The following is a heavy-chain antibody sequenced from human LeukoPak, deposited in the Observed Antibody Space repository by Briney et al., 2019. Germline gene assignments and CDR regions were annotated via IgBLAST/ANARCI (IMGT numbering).Heavy chain of an antibody. CDR1: GFTFSTSA. Sequence: PGGSLRLSCVGSGFTFSTSAMHWVRQAPGKGLEWVAVTTDDGRSKYYADSVRGRFTISRDNSKNTLYLQMSSLRAEDTAVYYCAKGTLGIFDYWGQGTLVTVSS. CDR2: TTDDGRSK. D-gene: IGHD7-27*01. CDR3: AKGTLGIFDY. V-gene: IGHV3-30*04. J-gene: IGHJ4*02.